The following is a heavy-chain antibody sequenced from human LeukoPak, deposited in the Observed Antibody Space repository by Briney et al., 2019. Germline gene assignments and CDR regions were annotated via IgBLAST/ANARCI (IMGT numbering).Heavy chain of an antibody. CDR2: ISGSGGRT. CDR3: ARGTVPQFIY. D-gene: IGHD1-14*01. Sequence: GGSLRLSCAVSGLTFNNYAMTWLRRAPGKGLEWVSSISGSGGRTNYADSVKGRSTISRDNSKNTLYLQMNSLRAEDTAVYYCARGTVPQFIYWGQGTLVTVSS. CDR1: GLTFNNYA. V-gene: IGHV3-23*01. J-gene: IGHJ4*02.